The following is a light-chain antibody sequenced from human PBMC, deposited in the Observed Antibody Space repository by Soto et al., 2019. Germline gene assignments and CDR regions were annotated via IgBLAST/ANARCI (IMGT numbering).Light chain of an antibody. CDR1: QSVSSSY. Sequence: EIVLTQSPGTLSLSPGERATLSCRASQSVSSSYLAWYQQKPGRAPRPLIYGASSRAIGIPDRFSGSGSGTDFTLTISRLEPEDFAVYYCQQYGSSPWTVGQGTKVDIK. V-gene: IGKV3-20*01. CDR3: QQYGSSPWT. J-gene: IGKJ1*01. CDR2: GAS.